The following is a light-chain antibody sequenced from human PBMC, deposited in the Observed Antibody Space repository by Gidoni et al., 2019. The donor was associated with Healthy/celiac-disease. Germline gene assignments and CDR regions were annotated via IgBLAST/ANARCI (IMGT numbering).Light chain of an antibody. Sequence: DIVMTQSPPSLPVTPGEPASISCRSSQSLLHSNGYNYLDWYLQKPGQSPQLLIYLGSNRASGVPDRFSGSGSGTDFTLKISRVEAEDVEVYYCMQALQTPRAFGQGTRLEIK. V-gene: IGKV2-28*01. CDR3: MQALQTPRA. CDR1: QSLLHSNGYNY. J-gene: IGKJ5*01. CDR2: LGS.